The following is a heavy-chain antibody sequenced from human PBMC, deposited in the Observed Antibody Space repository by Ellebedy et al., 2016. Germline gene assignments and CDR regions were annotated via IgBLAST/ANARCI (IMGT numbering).Heavy chain of an antibody. J-gene: IGHJ2*01. CDR2: IYYSGST. Sequence: SETLSLTCTVSGGSISNDYWSWIRQPPGKGLEWIGYIYYSGSTNYNPSLKSRVTISVDTSKNQFSLKLSSVTAADTAVYYCAREERMVRGVRVWYFDLWGRGSLVTASS. CDR3: AREERMVRGVRVWYFDL. D-gene: IGHD3-10*01. CDR1: GGSISNDY. V-gene: IGHV4-59*12.